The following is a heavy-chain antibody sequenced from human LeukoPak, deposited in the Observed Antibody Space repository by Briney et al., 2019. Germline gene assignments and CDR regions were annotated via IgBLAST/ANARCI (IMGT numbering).Heavy chain of an antibody. J-gene: IGHJ4*02. CDR3: VAMLRGVGY. CDR2: IRNKVNSHTT. V-gene: IGHV3-72*01. CDR1: GFTFSDHY. D-gene: IGHD3-10*01. Sequence: GGSLRLSCAASGFTFSDHYMDWVRQAPGKGLEWVRRIRNKVNSHTTEYSASVKGRFTISRDDSTNSVYLQMNSLKTEDTAVYYCVAMLRGVGYWGQGTLVTVSS.